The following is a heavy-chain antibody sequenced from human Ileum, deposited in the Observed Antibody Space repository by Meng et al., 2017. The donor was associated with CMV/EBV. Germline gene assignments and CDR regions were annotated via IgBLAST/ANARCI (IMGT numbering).Heavy chain of an antibody. CDR3: ARFRYCSSTSCSKANGFDP. J-gene: IGHJ5*02. CDR1: FTGYY. Sequence: FTGYYMHWVRQAPGQGLEWMGWINPNSGGTNYAQKFQGRVTMTRDTSISTAYMELSRLRSDDTAVYYCARFRYCSSTSCSKANGFDPWGQGTLVTVSS. V-gene: IGHV1-2*02. D-gene: IGHD2-2*01. CDR2: INPNSGGT.